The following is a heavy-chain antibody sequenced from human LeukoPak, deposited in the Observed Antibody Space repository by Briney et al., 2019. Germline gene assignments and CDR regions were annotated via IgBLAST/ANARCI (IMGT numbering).Heavy chain of an antibody. CDR3: ARGGWELLF. V-gene: IGHV3-7*01. CDR2: INQDESEK. D-gene: IGHD1-26*01. CDR1: GFIFSRYW. J-gene: IGHJ4*02. Sequence: GGSLRLSCATSGFIFSRYWMSWVRQAPGKGLEWVANINQDESEKNYVDSVKGRFTISRDNAENSLDLQMNNLRADDTAVYYCARGGWELLFWGQGALVTVSS.